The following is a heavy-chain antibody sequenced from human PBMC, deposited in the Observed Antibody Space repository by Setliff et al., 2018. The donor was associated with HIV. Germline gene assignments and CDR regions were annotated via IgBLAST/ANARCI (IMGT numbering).Heavy chain of an antibody. CDR3: ARDNSYYYGSGSHYWYGMDV. D-gene: IGHD3-10*01. V-gene: IGHV4-39*07. J-gene: IGHJ6*01. CDR2: IYYSGST. Sequence: SETLSLTCTVSGGSISSNNYYWGWIRQPPGKGLEWIGSIYYSGSTYYNPSLKSRVTISVDTSKNQFSLKLSSVTAADTAVYYCARDNSYYYGSGSHYWYGMDVWGQGTTVTVSS. CDR1: GGSISSNNYY.